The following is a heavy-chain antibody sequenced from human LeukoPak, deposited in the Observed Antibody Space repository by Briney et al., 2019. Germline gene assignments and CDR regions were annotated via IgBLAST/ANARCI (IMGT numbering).Heavy chain of an antibody. J-gene: IGHJ4*02. V-gene: IGHV3-48*04. CDR2: ISSSGSTI. CDR1: RLSFSTYG. Sequence: GGSLRLSCAASRLSFSTYGMHWVRQAPGKGLEWVSYISSSGSTIYYADSVKGRFTISRDNAKNSLYLQMNSLRAEDTAVYYCARFDGSSWFRGDDYWGQGTLVTVSS. D-gene: IGHD6-13*01. CDR3: ARFDGSSWFRGDDY.